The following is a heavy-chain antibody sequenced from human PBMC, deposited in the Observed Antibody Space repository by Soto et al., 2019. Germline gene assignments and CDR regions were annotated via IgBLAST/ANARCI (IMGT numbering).Heavy chain of an antibody. V-gene: IGHV4-34*01. J-gene: IGHJ4*02. D-gene: IGHD2-2*01. CDR2: INHSGST. Sequence: SETLSLTCAVYGGSFSGYYWSWIRQPPGKGLEWIGEINHSGSTNYNPSLKSRVTISVDTSKNQFSLKLSSVTAADTAVYYCARAALVVPAAPKYFDYWGQGTLVTVSS. CDR3: ARAALVVPAAPKYFDY. CDR1: GGSFSGYY.